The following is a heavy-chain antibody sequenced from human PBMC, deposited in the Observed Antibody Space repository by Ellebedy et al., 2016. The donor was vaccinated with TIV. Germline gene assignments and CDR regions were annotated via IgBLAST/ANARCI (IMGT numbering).Heavy chain of an antibody. V-gene: IGHV1-69*04. Sequence: SVKVSXXASGGTFSSYAISWVRQAPGQGLEWMGRIIPILGIANYAQKFQGRVTITADKSTSTAYMELSSLRSEDTAVYYYASGGGDCYSCWFDPWGQGTLVTVSS. CDR1: GGTFSSYA. J-gene: IGHJ5*02. D-gene: IGHD2-21*02. CDR2: IIPILGIA. CDR3: ASGGGDCYSCWFDP.